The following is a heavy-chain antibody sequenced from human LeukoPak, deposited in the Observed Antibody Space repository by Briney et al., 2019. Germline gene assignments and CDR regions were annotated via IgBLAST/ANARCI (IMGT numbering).Heavy chain of an antibody. Sequence: ESGPTLVNPTQTLTLTCTFSGFSLSTSGVGVGWIRQPPGKALEWLALIYWNDDKRYSPSLKSRLTITKDTSKNQVVLTMTNMDPVDTATYYCAHAGGSSWYVGPPVHNWFDPWGQGTLVTVSS. CDR1: GFSLSTSGVG. CDR3: AHAGGSSWYVGPPVHNWFDP. CDR2: IYWNDDK. J-gene: IGHJ5*02. V-gene: IGHV2-5*01. D-gene: IGHD6-13*01.